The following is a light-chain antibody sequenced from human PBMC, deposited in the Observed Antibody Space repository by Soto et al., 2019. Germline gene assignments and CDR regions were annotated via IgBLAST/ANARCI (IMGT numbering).Light chain of an antibody. Sequence: SYELTQPPSVSVSPGQTARITCSGDALPKQYAYWYQQKPGQAPVLVIYKDSERPSGIPGRFSGSSSGTTVTLTISGVQAEDEADYYCQSGDTSGTYGTLYVFGTGTKVTVL. CDR2: KDS. CDR1: ALPKQY. V-gene: IGLV3-25*03. CDR3: QSGDTSGTYGTLYV. J-gene: IGLJ1*01.